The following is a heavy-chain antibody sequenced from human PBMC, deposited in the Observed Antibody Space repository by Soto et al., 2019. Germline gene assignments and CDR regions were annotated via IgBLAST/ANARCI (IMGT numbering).Heavy chain of an antibody. CDR1: GYTFTSYD. Sequence: AASVKVSCKASGYTFTSYDINWVRQATGQGLEWMGWMNPNSGNTGYAQKFQGRVTMTRNTSISTAYMELSSLRSEDTAVYYCARASYDFWSGSGGPPDYWGQGTLVTVSS. V-gene: IGHV1-8*01. D-gene: IGHD3-3*01. J-gene: IGHJ4*02. CDR3: ARASYDFWSGSGGPPDY. CDR2: MNPNSGNT.